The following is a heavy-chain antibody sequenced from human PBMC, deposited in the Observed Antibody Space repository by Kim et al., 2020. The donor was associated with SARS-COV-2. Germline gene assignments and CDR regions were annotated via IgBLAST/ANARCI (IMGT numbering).Heavy chain of an antibody. CDR3: AREGYSSEFDY. V-gene: IGHV3-53*04. J-gene: IGHJ4*02. Sequence: GGSLRLSCAASGFTVSSNYMSWVRQAPGKGLEWVSVIYSGGSTYYADSVKGRFTISRHNSNNTLYLQMNSLRAEDTAVYYCAREGYSSEFDYWGQGTLVTVSS. D-gene: IGHD3-16*02. CDR2: IYSGGST. CDR1: GFTVSSNY.